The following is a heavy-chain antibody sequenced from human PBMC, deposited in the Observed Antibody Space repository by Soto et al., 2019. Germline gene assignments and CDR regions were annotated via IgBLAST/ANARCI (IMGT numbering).Heavy chain of an antibody. CDR1: GGSISDDTYY. V-gene: IGHV4-39*01. Sequence: QLQLQESGPGLVKPSETLSLTCTVSGGSISDDTYYWGWIRQPPGKGLEWIGSIYYSGTSSYNPSHKSRVTMSVDTSKKQLSLRLSSVTAADTAVYYCARLHCDSPNCVPLDPWGQGTLVIVSS. CDR2: IYYSGTS. D-gene: IGHD2-2*01. J-gene: IGHJ5*02. CDR3: ARLHCDSPNCVPLDP.